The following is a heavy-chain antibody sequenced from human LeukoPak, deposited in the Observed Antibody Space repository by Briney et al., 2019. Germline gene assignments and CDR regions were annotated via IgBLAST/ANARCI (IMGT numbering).Heavy chain of an antibody. Sequence: SETLSLTCAVYGGSFSGYYWSWIRQPPGKGLEWIGGIYYSGSANYNPSLKSRVTISVDTSKNQFSLKLSSVTAADTAVYYCARVGCRGGSCYIDYWGQGTLVTVSS. V-gene: IGHV4-59*01. CDR2: IYYSGSA. CDR1: GGSFSGYY. CDR3: ARVGCRGGSCYIDY. J-gene: IGHJ4*02. D-gene: IGHD2-15*01.